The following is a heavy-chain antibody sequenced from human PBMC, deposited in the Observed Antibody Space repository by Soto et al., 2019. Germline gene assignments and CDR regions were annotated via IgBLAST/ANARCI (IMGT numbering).Heavy chain of an antibody. D-gene: IGHD3-3*01. CDR1: GYTFTSYG. Sequence: QVQLVQSGAEVKKPGASVKVSCKASGYTFTSYGISWVRQAPGQGLEWMGWIRGYNGNTNYTQKLQGRFTMTTDTSTSTAYMELRSLRSDDTVVYYCARPPCDFWSGYDPYYMDGWGKGTTVTVSS. CDR2: IRGYNGNT. J-gene: IGHJ6*03. V-gene: IGHV1-18*01. CDR3: ARPPCDFWSGYDPYYMDG.